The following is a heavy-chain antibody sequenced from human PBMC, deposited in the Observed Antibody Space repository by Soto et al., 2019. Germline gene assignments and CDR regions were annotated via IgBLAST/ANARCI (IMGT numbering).Heavy chain of an antibody. V-gene: IGHV3-33*01. J-gene: IGHJ4*02. D-gene: IGHD1-7*01. CDR3: ARDLSGTIDY. CDR2: IRDDGINK. CDR1: GFTFSNYG. Sequence: QVQLVESGGGVVQPGRSLRLSCATSGFTFSNYGMHWVRQAPGKGLEWVAVIRDDGINKYYEDSVKGRFTISRDNSKKTLYLEMNRLRSEDTAVFYCARDLSGTIDYWGQGTLVTVSS.